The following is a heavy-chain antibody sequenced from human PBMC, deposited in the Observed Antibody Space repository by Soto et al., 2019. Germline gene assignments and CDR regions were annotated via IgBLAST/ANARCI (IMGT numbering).Heavy chain of an antibody. J-gene: IGHJ4*02. CDR1: GCTFSSYA. V-gene: IGHV1-69*13. Sequence: SVNVSCKASGCTFSSYAISWVRQAPGQGLEWMGGIIPIFGTANYAQKFQGRVTITADESTSTAYMELSSVGSEDTAVYYCAGGQAVAAHDYGGQGTLVTVS. D-gene: IGHD6-19*01. CDR2: IIPIFGTA. CDR3: AGGQAVAAHDY.